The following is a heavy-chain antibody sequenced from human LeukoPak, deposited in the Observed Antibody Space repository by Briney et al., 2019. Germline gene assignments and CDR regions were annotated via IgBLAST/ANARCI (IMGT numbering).Heavy chain of an antibody. CDR1: GFTVSSNY. Sequence: GGSLRLSCAASGFTVSSNYLNWVRQAPGKGLEWVSGIYTGGGTYYADSVKGRFTISADNSKNTVYLQMNSLRAEDTAMYYCAGYYYHTSGYRYWGQGTLVTVSS. CDR2: IYTGGGT. V-gene: IGHV3-53*01. D-gene: IGHD3-22*01. CDR3: AGYYYHTSGYRY. J-gene: IGHJ4*02.